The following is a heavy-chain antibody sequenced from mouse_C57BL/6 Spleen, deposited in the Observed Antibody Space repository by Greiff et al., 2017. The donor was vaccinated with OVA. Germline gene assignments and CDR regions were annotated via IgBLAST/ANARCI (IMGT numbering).Heavy chain of an antibody. J-gene: IGHJ2*01. Sequence: QVQLQQPGAELVKPGASVKLSCKASGYTFTSYWMQWVKQRPGQGLEWIGEIDPSDSYTNYNQKFKGKATLTVDTSSSTAYMQLSSLTSEDSAVYYCAVWLRRDPPFAYWGQGTTLTVSS. V-gene: IGHV1-50*01. CDR1: GYTFTSYW. D-gene: IGHD2-2*01. CDR3: AVWLRRDPPFAY. CDR2: IDPSDSYT.